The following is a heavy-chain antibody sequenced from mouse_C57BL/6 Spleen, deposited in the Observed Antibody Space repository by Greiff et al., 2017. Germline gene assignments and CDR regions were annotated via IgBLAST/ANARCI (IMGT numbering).Heavy chain of an antibody. CDR1: GFTFSDAW. V-gene: IGHV6-6*01. J-gene: IGHJ1*03. CDR3: TSITTVGGYFDV. CDR2: IRNKANNHAT. Sequence: EVQLQESGGGLVQPGGSMKLSCAASGFTFSDAWMDWVRQSPEKGLEWVAEIRNKANNHATYYAESVKGRFTISRDDSKSSVYLQMNSLRAEDTGIYYCTSITTVGGYFDVWGTGTTVTVSS. D-gene: IGHD1-1*01.